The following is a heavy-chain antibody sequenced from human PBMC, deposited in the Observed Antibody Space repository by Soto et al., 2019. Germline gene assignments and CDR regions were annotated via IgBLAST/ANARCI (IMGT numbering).Heavy chain of an antibody. CDR1: GDSITSNTYY. CDR2: IYYSGST. V-gene: IGHV4-39*01. J-gene: IGHJ4*02. CDR3: ARHLLWPTGVFDY. D-gene: IGHD3-10*01. Sequence: QLQLQESGPGLVKPSETLSLTCTVSGDSITSNTYYWSWIRQPPGEGLEWIGSIYYSGSTYYKPSLKSRVTISVDTSKNQFSLKLSSVTAADTAVYYCARHLLWPTGVFDYWGQGTLVTVSS.